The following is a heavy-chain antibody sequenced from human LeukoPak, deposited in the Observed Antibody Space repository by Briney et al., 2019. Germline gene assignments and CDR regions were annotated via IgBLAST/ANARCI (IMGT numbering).Heavy chain of an antibody. CDR1: GYSFTSYS. V-gene: IGHV5-51*01. D-gene: IGHD1-26*01. CDR3: ARLGIVGATLPDY. J-gene: IGHJ4*02. CDR2: IYPGDSDT. Sequence: GESLKISCKGSGYSFTSYSIGWMRQMPGKCLEWMGIIYPGDSDTRYSPSFQGQVTISADKSISTAYLQWSSLKASDTAMYYCARLGIVGATLPDYWGQGTLVTVSS.